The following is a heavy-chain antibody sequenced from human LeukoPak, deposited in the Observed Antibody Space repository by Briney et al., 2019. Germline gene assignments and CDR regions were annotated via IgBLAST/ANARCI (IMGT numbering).Heavy chain of an antibody. V-gene: IGHV4-38-2*02. Sequence: SETLSPTCAVSNYSIGSDSYWGWIRQSPGKGFEWIGSVSHSGKTYYNPSFKSRVTISVDTSKNHFSLKLNSMTAADTAVYYCARDRSWIQLCLFDYWGLGALVTVSS. CDR1: NYSIGSDSY. J-gene: IGHJ4*02. D-gene: IGHD5-18*01. CDR2: VSHSGKT. CDR3: ARDRSWIQLCLFDY.